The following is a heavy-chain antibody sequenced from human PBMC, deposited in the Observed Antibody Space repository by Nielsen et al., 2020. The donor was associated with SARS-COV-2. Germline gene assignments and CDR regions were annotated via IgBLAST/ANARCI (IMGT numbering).Heavy chain of an antibody. J-gene: IGHJ3*02. Sequence: GGSLRLSCKGSGYSFTSYWISWVRQMPGKGLEWMGRIDPSDSYTNYSPSFQGHVTISADKSISTAYLQWSSLKASDTAMYYCARHLHCGGDCYPDSAFDIWGQGTMVTVSS. CDR2: IDPSDSYT. CDR1: GYSFTSYW. CDR3: ARHLHCGGDCYPDSAFDI. D-gene: IGHD2-21*02. V-gene: IGHV5-10-1*01.